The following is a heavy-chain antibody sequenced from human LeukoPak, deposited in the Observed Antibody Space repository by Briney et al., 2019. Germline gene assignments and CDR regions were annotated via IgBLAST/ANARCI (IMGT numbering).Heavy chain of an antibody. D-gene: IGHD3-10*01. CDR2: INHSGNT. V-gene: IGHV4-34*01. CDR1: GVSFSGFY. Sequence: SETLSLTCAVYGVSFSGFYWIWLPQPPGKGREGWGKINHSGNTNYTPTLKSRVTIAADTSKSQVYMKLSCVTAADTAVYYCARGAGISVGVVISCFDPWGQGTLVTVSS. CDR3: ARGAGISVGVVISCFDP. J-gene: IGHJ5*02.